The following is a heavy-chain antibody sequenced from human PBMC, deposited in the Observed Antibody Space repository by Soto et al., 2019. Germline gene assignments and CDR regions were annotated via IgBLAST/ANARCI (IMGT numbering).Heavy chain of an antibody. V-gene: IGHV3-30-3*01. D-gene: IGHD3-22*01. CDR1: GFTFSSYA. Sequence: SCAASGFTFSSYAMHWVRQAPGKGLEWVAVISYDGSNKYYADSVEGRFTISRDNSKNTLYLQMNSLRAEDTAVYYCARDLMIVVVYYFDYWGQGTLVTVSS. J-gene: IGHJ4*02. CDR3: ARDLMIVVVYYFDY. CDR2: ISYDGSNK.